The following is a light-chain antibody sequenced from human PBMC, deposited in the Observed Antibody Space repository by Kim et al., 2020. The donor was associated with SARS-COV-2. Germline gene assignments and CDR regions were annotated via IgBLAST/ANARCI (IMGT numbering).Light chain of an antibody. J-gene: IGKJ2*01. CDR1: QGISTY. CDR3: QRYYNAPYT. Sequence: DIQMTQSPSSLSASVGDRVTITCRASQGISTYLAWYQQKPGKVPKLLIYAASTLQSGVPSRFSGSGSGTDFTLTISSLQPEDVATYYCQRYYNAPYTFGQGTKLEI. V-gene: IGKV1-27*01. CDR2: AAS.